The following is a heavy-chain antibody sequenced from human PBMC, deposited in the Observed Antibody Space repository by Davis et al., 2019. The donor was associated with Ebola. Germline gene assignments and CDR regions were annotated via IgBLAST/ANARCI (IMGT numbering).Heavy chain of an antibody. CDR2: IYPGDSDT. V-gene: IGHV5-51*01. J-gene: IGHJ3*02. CDR3: ARSRGYCSSSNCYFSAFDI. D-gene: IGHD2-2*01. CDR1: GYNFTPYW. Sequence: KVSCKASGYNFTPYWIGWVRQMPGKGLEWMGIIYPGDSDTRYSPSFQGQVTISADKSITTAYLQWSSLKASDTAVYYCARSRGYCSSSNCYFSAFDIWGQGTKVTVSS.